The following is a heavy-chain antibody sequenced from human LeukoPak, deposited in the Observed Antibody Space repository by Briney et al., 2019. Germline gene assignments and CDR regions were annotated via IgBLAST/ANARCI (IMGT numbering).Heavy chain of an antibody. D-gene: IGHD3-22*01. CDR3: ARGNYLYSSGYYGAFDI. CDR2: INWNGGST. CDR1: GFTVSSNY. J-gene: IGHJ3*02. Sequence: GGSLRLSCAASGFTVSSNYMSWVRQAPGKGLEWVSGINWNGGSTGYADSVKGRFTISRDNAKNSLYLQMNSLRAEDTALYYCARGNYLYSSGYYGAFDIWGQGTMVTVSS. V-gene: IGHV3-20*04.